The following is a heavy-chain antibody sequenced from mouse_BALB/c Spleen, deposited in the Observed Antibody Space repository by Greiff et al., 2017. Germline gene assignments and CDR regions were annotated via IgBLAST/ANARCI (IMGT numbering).Heavy chain of an antibody. CDR3: AREGLRRAWFAY. Sequence: QVQLQQSGPELVKPGASVKISCKASGYAFSSSWMNWVKQRPGQGLEWIGRIYPGDGDTNYNGKFKGKATLTADKSSSTAYMQLSSLTSVDSAVYFCAREGLRRAWFAYWGQGTLVTVSA. V-gene: IGHV1-82*01. J-gene: IGHJ3*01. D-gene: IGHD2-4*01. CDR2: IYPGDGDT. CDR1: GYAFSSSW.